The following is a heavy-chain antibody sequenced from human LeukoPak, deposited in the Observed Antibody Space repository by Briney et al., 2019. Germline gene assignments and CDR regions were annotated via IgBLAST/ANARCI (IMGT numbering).Heavy chain of an antibody. J-gene: IGHJ3*02. CDR3: ARAAYIKYYYILIGYNQAFDI. CDR1: GGSISSYY. Sequence: SETLSLTCTVSGGSISSYYWSWIRQPPGKGLEWIGYIYYSGSTNYNPSLKSRVTISVDTSKNQFSLKLSSVTAADTAVYYCARAAYIKYYYILIGYNQAFDIWGQGTMVTVSS. V-gene: IGHV4-59*01. D-gene: IGHD3-9*01. CDR2: IYYSGST.